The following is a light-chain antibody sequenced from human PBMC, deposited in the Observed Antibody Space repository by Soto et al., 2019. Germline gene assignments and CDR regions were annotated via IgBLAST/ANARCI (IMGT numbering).Light chain of an antibody. CDR2: EVS. CDR1: SSDVGGYNY. J-gene: IGLJ1*01. CDR3: SSYTSNITYV. Sequence: QSALTQPASVSGSPGQSITISCTGTSSDVGGYNYVSWYQQYPGKALKLMIYEVSNRPSGVSNRFSGSKSGNTASLTISGLQAEDEADYYCSSYTSNITYVFGTGTKLTVL. V-gene: IGLV2-14*01.